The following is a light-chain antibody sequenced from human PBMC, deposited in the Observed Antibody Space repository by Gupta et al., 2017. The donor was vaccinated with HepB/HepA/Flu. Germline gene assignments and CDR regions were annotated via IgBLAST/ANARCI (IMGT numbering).Light chain of an antibody. CDR1: NIGSKS. J-gene: IGLJ2*01. V-gene: IGLV3-21*03. CDR3: QVWDSSSDHPDVV. Sequence: SSVLTQPPSVSVAPGTTARITCGGNNIGSKSVHWYQQKPGQAPGLVVYDDSDRPSGSPERFSGSNSGNTATLTISRVEAGDEADYYCQVWDSSSDHPDVVFGGGTKLTVL. CDR2: DDS.